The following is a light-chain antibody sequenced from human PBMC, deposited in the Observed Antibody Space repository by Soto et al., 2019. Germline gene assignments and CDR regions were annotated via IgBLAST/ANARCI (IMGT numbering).Light chain of an antibody. CDR2: DAS. Sequence: IVLTQSPGTLSLSPGERGTLSCRASQNVTNNYVAWYQQKPGQAPRLLIYDASSRATGIPDRFRGSGSGTDFTLTISRLEPEDFAVYYCQQCSFSPRTFGQGTKLEMK. V-gene: IGKV3-20*01. CDR1: QNVTNNY. CDR3: QQCSFSPRT. J-gene: IGKJ2*01.